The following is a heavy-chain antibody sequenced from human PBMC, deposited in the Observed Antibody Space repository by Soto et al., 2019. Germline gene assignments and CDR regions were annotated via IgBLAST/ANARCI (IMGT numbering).Heavy chain of an antibody. CDR1: GGSISSYY. D-gene: IGHD4-17*01. CDR3: ARDHEYGGVDY. Sequence: SETLSLTCTVSGGSISSYYWSWIRQPPGKGLEWIGYIYYSGSTNYNPSLKSRVTISVDTSKNQFSLKLSSVTAADTVVYYCARDHEYGGVDYWGQGTLVTVSS. J-gene: IGHJ4*02. V-gene: IGHV4-59*01. CDR2: IYYSGST.